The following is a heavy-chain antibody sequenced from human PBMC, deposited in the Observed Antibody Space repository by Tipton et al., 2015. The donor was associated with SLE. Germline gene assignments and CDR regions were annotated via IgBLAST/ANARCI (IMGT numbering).Heavy chain of an antibody. J-gene: IGHJ3*02. CDR1: GFTFSDHY. D-gene: IGHD3-3*01. CDR2: TRNKANSYTT. CDR3: AREGREGGVVIDAFDI. V-gene: IGHV3-72*01. Sequence: GSLRLSCAASGFTFSDHYMDWVRQAPGKGLEWVGRTRNKANSYTTEYAASVKGRFTISRDDSKNSLYLQMNSLKTEDTAVYYCAREGREGGVVIDAFDIWGQGTMVTVSS.